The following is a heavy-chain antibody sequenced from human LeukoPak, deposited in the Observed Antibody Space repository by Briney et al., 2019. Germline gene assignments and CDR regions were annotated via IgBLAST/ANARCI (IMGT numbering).Heavy chain of an antibody. Sequence: PGGSLRLSCAASEFTLSSYAMNWVRQAPGKGLEWVSTISGNGGNTYYADSVKGRFTVSRDNSKNSLYLQMNSLRAEDTALYYCARGGVFRPRDYYYMDVWGKGTTVTVSS. D-gene: IGHD3-10*01. CDR3: ARGGVFRPRDYYYMDV. V-gene: IGHV3-23*01. CDR1: EFTLSSYA. CDR2: ISGNGGNT. J-gene: IGHJ6*03.